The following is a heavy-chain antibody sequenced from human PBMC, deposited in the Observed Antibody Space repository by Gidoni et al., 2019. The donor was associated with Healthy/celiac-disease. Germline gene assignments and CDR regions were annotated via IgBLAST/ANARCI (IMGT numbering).Heavy chain of an antibody. Sequence: QVQLVKSGAEVKKPGASVTVPCKASGYTFTSYGSSWVRQDPGQGPLWMGWISAYNGNTNYAQKLQGRVTMTTDTSTSTADMELRSLRSDDTAVYYCARDLGNYYDSSGYPGYWGQGTLVTVSS. CDR1: GYTFTSYG. CDR2: ISAYNGNT. CDR3: ARDLGNYYDSSGYPGY. D-gene: IGHD3-22*01. V-gene: IGHV1-18*01. J-gene: IGHJ4*02.